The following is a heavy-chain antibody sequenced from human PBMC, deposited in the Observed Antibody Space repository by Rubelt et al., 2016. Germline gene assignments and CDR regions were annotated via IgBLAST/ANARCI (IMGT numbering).Heavy chain of an antibody. CDR3: MGQRYKEMLTGPDYYGPDV. Sequence: QVQLQESGPGLVKPSETLSLACTVSGDSSTAYSWSWIRQPPGKGLDWIGYIYPSGTTNYSPSLTSRVTMSVATSKNQFSLRLTVVPAADRACYYCMGQRYKEMLTGPDYYGPDVWGQGTTVTVSS. V-gene: IGHV4-59*08. CDR2: IYPSGTT. J-gene: IGHJ6*02. CDR1: GDSSTAYS. D-gene: IGHD3-9*01.